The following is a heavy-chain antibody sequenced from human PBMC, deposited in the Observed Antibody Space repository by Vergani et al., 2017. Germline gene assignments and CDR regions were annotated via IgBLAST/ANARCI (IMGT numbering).Heavy chain of an antibody. CDR2: ISYDGSNK. CDR1: GFTFSSYA. Sequence: QVQLVESGGGVVQPGRSLRLSCAASGFTFSSYAMHWVRQAPGKGLEWVAVISYDGSNKYYADPVKGRFTISRDNSKNTLYLQMNSLRAEDTAVYYCARDRDHYDFFWGQGTLVTVSS. V-gene: IGHV3-30-3*01. D-gene: IGHD3-3*01. CDR3: ARDRDHYDFF. J-gene: IGHJ4*02.